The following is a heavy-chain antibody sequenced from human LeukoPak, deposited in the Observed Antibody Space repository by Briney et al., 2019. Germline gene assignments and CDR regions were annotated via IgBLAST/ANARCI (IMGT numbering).Heavy chain of an antibody. CDR1: GFTFSSYS. Sequence: GGSLRLSCAASGFTFSSYSMNWVRQAPGKGLEWVSSISSSSSYIYYADSVKGRFTISRDNAKNSLYLQMNSLRAEDTAVYYCARDKRSSSWYYFDYWGQGTLVTVSS. J-gene: IGHJ4*02. CDR2: ISSSSSYI. CDR3: ARDKRSSSWYYFDY. D-gene: IGHD6-13*01. V-gene: IGHV3-21*01.